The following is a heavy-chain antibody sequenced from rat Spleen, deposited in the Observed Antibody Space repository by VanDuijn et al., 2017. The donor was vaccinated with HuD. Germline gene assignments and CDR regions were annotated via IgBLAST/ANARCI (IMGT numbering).Heavy chain of an antibody. CDR3: ARLSATGVMDA. CDR2: INSAGTT. J-gene: IGHJ4*01. CDR1: GYSITSNY. V-gene: IGHV3-3*01. D-gene: IGHD3-1*01. Sequence: EVQLQESGPGLVRPSQSLSLTCSVSGYSITSNYWGWIRRFPGNELEWMGYINSAGTTNYNPSLKSRISITRDTSKNQFFLQVNSLTTEDTATYYCARLSATGVMDAWGQGASVTVSS.